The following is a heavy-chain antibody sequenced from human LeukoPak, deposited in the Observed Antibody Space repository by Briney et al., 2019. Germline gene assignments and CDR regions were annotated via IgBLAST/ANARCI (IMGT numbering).Heavy chain of an antibody. J-gene: IGHJ4*02. V-gene: IGHV1-3*01. CDR2: ISAGNGNT. CDR1: GYTFTSYA. Sequence: ASVKVSCKASGYTFTSYAMHWVRQAPGQRLEWMGWISAGNGNTKYSQKFQGRVTITRDTSASTAYMELSSLRSEDTAVYYCARGIRDFDYWGQGTLVTVSS. CDR3: ARGIRDFDY.